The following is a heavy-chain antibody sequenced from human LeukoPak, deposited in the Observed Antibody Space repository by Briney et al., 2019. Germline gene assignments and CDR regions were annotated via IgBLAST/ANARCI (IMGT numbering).Heavy chain of an antibody. D-gene: IGHD1-26*01. Sequence: GGSLRLSCAASGFTFSSYAMSWVRQAPGKGLEWVSAISGSGGSTYYADSVKGRFTISRDNSKNTLYLQMNSLRVEDTAVYYCAKDSGSQGYFDYWGQGTLVTVSS. CDR2: ISGSGGST. V-gene: IGHV3-23*01. CDR3: AKDSGSQGYFDY. J-gene: IGHJ4*02. CDR1: GFTFSSYA.